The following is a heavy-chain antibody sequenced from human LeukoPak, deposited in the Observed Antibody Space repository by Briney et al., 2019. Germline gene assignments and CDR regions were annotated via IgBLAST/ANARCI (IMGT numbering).Heavy chain of an antibody. D-gene: IGHD3-10*01. J-gene: IGHJ5*01. CDR3: ARVSGTTSFGNYWFDS. CDR2: INPDSGAT. V-gene: IGHV1-2*02. Sequence: ASVKVSCKASGYTFTAYYIHWVRQAPGQGLEWMGWINPDSGATNHAQNFQARVAMTRDTSISTAYMELSSLRSDDTAVYYCARVSGTTSFGNYWFDSWGRGTLVTFSS. CDR1: GYTFTAYY.